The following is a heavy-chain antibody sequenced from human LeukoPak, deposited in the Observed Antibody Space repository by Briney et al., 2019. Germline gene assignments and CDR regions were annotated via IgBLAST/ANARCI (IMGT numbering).Heavy chain of an antibody. CDR2: ITGGGDTT. Sequence: GGSLRLSCAASGFTFNSYAMTWVRQAPGKGLEWVSSITGGGDTTYYADSVRGRFTISRDSSKNTLYLQMNSLRAEDTAVYYCAKDSPNWAPFDPWGQGTLVTVSS. V-gene: IGHV3-23*01. CDR1: GFTFNSYA. J-gene: IGHJ5*02. CDR3: AKDSPNWAPFDP. D-gene: IGHD7-27*01.